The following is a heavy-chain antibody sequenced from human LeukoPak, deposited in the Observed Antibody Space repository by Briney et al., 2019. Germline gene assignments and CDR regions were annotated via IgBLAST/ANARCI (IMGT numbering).Heavy chain of an antibody. J-gene: IGHJ3*02. V-gene: IGHV4-39*01. CDR2: IYYSEST. D-gene: IGHD2-21*01. CDR1: GGSISTTNYY. CDR3: ARTGSGIRPFDI. Sequence: PSETLSLTCTVSGGSISTTNYYWGWIRQPPGTDLACIGTIYYSESTSYNPSLKSRVTISLDSSKSQFQFSLKLNSVTAADTAVYYCARTGSGIRPFDIWGQGTMVTVS.